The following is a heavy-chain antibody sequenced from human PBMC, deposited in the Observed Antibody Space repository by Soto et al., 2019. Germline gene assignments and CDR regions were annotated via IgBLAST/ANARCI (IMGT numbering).Heavy chain of an antibody. CDR2: IIPIFGTA. CDR3: ARDPFSVVVITPYYYYGMDV. CDR1: GVTFSSYA. J-gene: IGHJ6*02. V-gene: IGHV1-69*13. Sequence: SVKVSCKASGVTFSSYAISWVRQAPGQGLEWMGGIIPIFGTANYAQKFQGRVTITADESTSTAYMELSSLRSEDTAVYYCARDPFSVVVITPYYYYGMDVWGQGTTVTVSS. D-gene: IGHD3-22*01.